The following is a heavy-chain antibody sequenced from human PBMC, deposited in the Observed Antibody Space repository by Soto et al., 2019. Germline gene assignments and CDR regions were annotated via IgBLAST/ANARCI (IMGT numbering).Heavy chain of an antibody. J-gene: IGHJ6*03. CDR2: MNPNSGNT. Sequence: ASVKVSCKASGYTFTSYDINWVRQATGQGLEWMGWMNPNSGNTGYAQKFQGRVTMTRNTSISTAYMELSSLRSEDTAVYYCARVGLYCSGGSCYPPYMDVWGKGTTVTAP. V-gene: IGHV1-8*01. CDR3: ARVGLYCSGGSCYPPYMDV. D-gene: IGHD2-15*01. CDR1: GYTFTSYD.